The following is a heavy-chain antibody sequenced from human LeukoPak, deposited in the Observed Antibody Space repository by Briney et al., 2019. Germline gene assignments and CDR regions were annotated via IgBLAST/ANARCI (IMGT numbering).Heavy chain of an antibody. CDR1: GFTFSDYV. Sequence: GGSLRLSCAASGFTFSDYVMNWVRQAPGKGLEWVSSISSSSSYIYYADSLKGRFTISRDNAENSLYLQMYSLRAEDTAVYYCARDVDGLVTDYWGQGTLVTVSS. CDR2: ISSSSSYI. V-gene: IGHV3-21*01. D-gene: IGHD6-19*01. CDR3: ARDVDGLVTDY. J-gene: IGHJ4*02.